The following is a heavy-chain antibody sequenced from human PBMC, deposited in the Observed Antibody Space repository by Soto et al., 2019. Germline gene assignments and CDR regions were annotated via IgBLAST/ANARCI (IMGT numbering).Heavy chain of an antibody. V-gene: IGHV4-59*06. D-gene: IGHD4-4*01. CDR2: IYYSGST. J-gene: IGHJ4*02. CDR3: ARGTVTTTYFDY. CDR1: GGSIRDYF. Sequence: PSETLSLTCTVSGGSIRDYFWTWIRQPPGKGLEWIGYIYYSGSTYYNPSLKSRVTISVDTSKNQFSLKLSSVTAADTAVYYCARGTVTTTYFDYWGQGTLVTVSS.